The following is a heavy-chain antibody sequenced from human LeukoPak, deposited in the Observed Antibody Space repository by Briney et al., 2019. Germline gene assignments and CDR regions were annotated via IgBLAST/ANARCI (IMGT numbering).Heavy chain of an antibody. CDR2: IYYSGST. J-gene: IGHJ6*03. D-gene: IGHD2-2*01. CDR1: GGSLNNYY. V-gene: IGHV4-59*12. Sequence: SETLSLTCSVSGGSLNNYYWSWIRQPPGRGLEWIGYIYYSGSTSYNASLKSRLTISVDTSNNQFSLKLRSVTAADTGVYFCARGGRSASAYYYMDVWGRGTTVTVSS. CDR3: ARGGRSASAYYYMDV.